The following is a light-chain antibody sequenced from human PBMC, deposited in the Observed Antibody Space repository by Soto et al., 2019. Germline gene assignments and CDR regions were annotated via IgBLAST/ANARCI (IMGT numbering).Light chain of an antibody. CDR1: QSLTSSY. CDR2: AAS. Sequence: ESVLTQSPGILSLSPGERATLSCRASQSLTSSYLAWYQQKPGQAPRLLIYAASRRATGIPDRFSGSGSGTVFTLIISRLEAEDSAVYYCQYYDTSPAWTFGQGTRVEIK. CDR3: QYYDTSPAWT. J-gene: IGKJ1*01. V-gene: IGKV3-20*01.